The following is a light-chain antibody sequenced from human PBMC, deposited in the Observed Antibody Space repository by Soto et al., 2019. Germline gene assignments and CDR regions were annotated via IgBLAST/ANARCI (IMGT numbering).Light chain of an antibody. CDR1: SSDVGGSDY. Sequence: QSALTQPPSASGSPGQSVTISCTGTSSDVGGSDYVSWYQHHPGKAPKLMIYDVSKRPSGVPDRFSGSKSGNMASLTVSGLQAGDEADYYCISHVGHSNVFGTGTKLTVL. V-gene: IGLV2-8*01. CDR3: ISHVGHSNV. CDR2: DVS. J-gene: IGLJ1*01.